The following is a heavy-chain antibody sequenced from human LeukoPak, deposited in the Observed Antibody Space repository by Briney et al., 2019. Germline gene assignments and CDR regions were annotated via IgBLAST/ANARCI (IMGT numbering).Heavy chain of an antibody. Sequence: GGSLRLSCAASGFTVSHNYMSWVRQAPGKGLEWVSLIYSGGSTYYADSVKGRFTISRDNSKNTLYLQMNSRRVEDTAVYYCARVVPAAIGLNWFDPWGQGTLVTVSS. CDR1: GFTVSHNY. J-gene: IGHJ5*02. D-gene: IGHD2-2*02. CDR3: ARVVPAAIGLNWFDP. V-gene: IGHV3-53*01. CDR2: IYSGGST.